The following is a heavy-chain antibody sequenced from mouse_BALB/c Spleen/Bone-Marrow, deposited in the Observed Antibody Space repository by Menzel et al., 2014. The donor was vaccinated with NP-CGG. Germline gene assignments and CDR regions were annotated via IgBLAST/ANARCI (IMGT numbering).Heavy chain of an antibody. V-gene: IGHV1-69*02. CDR1: GYTFTSYW. CDR3: ARGGYLFAY. J-gene: IGHJ3*01. CDR2: IDPSDSET. Sequence: QVQLQQSGAELVKPGAPVKLSCKASGYTFTSYWMNWVKQRPGRGLEWIGRIDPSDSETHYNQEFKDKATLTVDKSSSTAYIQLSSLTSEDSAVYYCARGGYLFAYWGQGTLVTVSA. D-gene: IGHD3-1*01.